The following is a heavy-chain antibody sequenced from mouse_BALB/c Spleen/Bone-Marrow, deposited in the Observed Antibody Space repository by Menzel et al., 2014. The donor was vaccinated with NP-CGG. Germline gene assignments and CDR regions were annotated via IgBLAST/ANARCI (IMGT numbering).Heavy chain of an antibody. CDR2: INPGSGGA. V-gene: IGHV1-54*01. D-gene: IGHD3-2*01. CDR1: GYAFTNYL. CDR3: AREWTARAVDY. Sequence: VKVVESGAELVGPGTSVKVSCKASGYAFTNYLIEWVKPRPVQGLEWIGVINPGSGGANYNAKFKGKATLTADKSSSTAYMQLSSLTSDDSAVYFCAREWTARAVDYWGQGTTLTVSS. J-gene: IGHJ2*01.